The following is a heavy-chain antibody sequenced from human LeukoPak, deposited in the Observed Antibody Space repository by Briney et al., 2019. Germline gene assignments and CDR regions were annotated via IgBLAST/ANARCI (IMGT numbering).Heavy chain of an antibody. V-gene: IGHV4-4*02. Sequence: SGTLSLTCAVSGGSISSSNWWSWVRQPPGEGLEWIGEIYHTGSTNYNPSLKSRVTISVDTSKNQFSLELSSVTAADTAVYYCARGGRRLLWFGEGFDPWGQGTLVTVSS. D-gene: IGHD3-10*01. CDR3: ARGGRRLLWFGEGFDP. J-gene: IGHJ5*02. CDR2: IYHTGST. CDR1: GGSISSSNW.